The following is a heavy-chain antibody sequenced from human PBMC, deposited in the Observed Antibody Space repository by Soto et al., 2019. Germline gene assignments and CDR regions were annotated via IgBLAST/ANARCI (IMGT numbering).Heavy chain of an antibody. CDR2: IYPGDSDT. CDR1: GHTFTAYW. Sequence: GESLKISCKGSGHTFTAYWIGWVRQMPGRGLECLGIIYPGDSDTRYSPSFQGQVTISADKSTSTAHLQWSSLKASDTAMYYCVRGGLYYYDRSGFTGAFDIWGRGTMVTVSS. CDR3: VRGGLYYYDRSGFTGAFDI. D-gene: IGHD3-22*01. J-gene: IGHJ3*02. V-gene: IGHV5-51*01.